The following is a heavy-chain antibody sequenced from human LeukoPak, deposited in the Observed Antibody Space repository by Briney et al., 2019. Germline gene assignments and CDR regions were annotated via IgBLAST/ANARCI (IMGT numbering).Heavy chain of an antibody. Sequence: GRSLRLSCAASGFTFSSYAMHWVRQAPGKGLEWVAVISYDGSNKYHADSVKGRFTISKDNSKNTLYPQMNSLRAEDTAIYYCAKDAQVYSTYDWRWFDPWGQGTLVTVSS. CDR1: GFTFSSYA. V-gene: IGHV3-30-3*01. CDR2: ISYDGSNK. CDR3: AKDAQVYSTYDWRWFDP. D-gene: IGHD4-11*01. J-gene: IGHJ5*02.